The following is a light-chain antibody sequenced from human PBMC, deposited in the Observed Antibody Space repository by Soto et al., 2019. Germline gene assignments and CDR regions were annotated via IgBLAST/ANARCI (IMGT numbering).Light chain of an antibody. CDR3: QQYNSYSRM. J-gene: IGKJ1*01. CDR1: QSISSW. CDR2: DAS. V-gene: IGKV1-5*01. Sequence: DIQMTQSPSTLSASVGDRVTITCRASQSISSWLAWYQQKPGKAPKLLIYDASSLEGGVPSRFSGSGSGTEFTLTISNLQPDDFATYYCQQYNSYSRMFGQGTKVDIK.